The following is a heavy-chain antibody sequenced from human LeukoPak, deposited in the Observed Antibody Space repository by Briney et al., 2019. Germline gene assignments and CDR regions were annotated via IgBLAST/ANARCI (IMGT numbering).Heavy chain of an antibody. CDR1: GFTFSSYA. J-gene: IGHJ4*02. V-gene: IGHV3-23*01. Sequence: GGSLRLSCAASGFTFSSYAMHWVRQAPGKGLEWVSAISGSGGSTYYADSVKGRFTISRDNSKNTLYLQMNSLRAEDTAVYYCAKDTIKSIAAAGTGDYWGQGTLVTVSS. CDR2: ISGSGGST. CDR3: AKDTIKSIAAAGTGDY. D-gene: IGHD6-13*01.